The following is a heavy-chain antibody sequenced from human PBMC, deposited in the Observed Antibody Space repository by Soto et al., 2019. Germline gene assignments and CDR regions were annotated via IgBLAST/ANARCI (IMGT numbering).Heavy chain of an antibody. D-gene: IGHD5-12*01. CDR2: IGTAGDP. V-gene: IGHV3-13*05. J-gene: IGHJ6*02. CDR1: GFTFSSYD. CDR3: ARSLGMRDGYNQYYGMDV. Sequence: EVQLVESGGGLVQPGGSLRLSCAASGFTFSSYDMHWVRQATGKGLEWVSAIGTAGDPYYPGSVKGRFTISRENAKNSLYLQMNSLRGGDTAVYYCARSLGMRDGYNQYYGMDVWGQGTTVTVSS.